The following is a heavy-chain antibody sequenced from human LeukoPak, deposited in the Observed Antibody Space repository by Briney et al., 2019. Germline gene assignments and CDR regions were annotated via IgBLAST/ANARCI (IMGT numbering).Heavy chain of an antibody. Sequence: GGSLRLSCAASGFIFDDYAMHWVRQAPGKGLEWVSYISSSSSTIYYADSVKGRFTISRDNAKNSLYLQMNSLRAEDTAVYYCARDWPFDYWGQGTLVTVSS. V-gene: IGHV3-48*01. CDR2: ISSSSSTI. J-gene: IGHJ4*02. CDR3: ARDWPFDY. CDR1: GFIFDDYA.